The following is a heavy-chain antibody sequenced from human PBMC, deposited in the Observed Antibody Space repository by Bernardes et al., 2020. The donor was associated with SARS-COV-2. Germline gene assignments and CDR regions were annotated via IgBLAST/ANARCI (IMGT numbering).Heavy chain of an antibody. D-gene: IGHD3-10*01. CDR2: IRSKANSYAT. CDR1: GFTFSGSA. Sequence: GGSLRLSCAASGFTFSGSAMHWVRQASGKGLEWVGRIRSKANSYATAYAASVKGRFTISRDDSKNTAYLQMNSLKTEDTAVYYCTRPNYYGSGSSPLGMDVWGQGTTVTVSS. CDR3: TRPNYYGSGSSPLGMDV. V-gene: IGHV3-73*01. J-gene: IGHJ6*02.